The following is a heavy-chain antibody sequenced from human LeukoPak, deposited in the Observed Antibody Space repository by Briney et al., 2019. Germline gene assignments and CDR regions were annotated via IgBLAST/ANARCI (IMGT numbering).Heavy chain of an antibody. Sequence: SETLSLTCTVSGGSISSSSYYWGWIRQPPGKGLEWIGSIYYSGSIYYNPSLKSRVTISVDTSKNQFSLKLSSVTAADTAVYYCASRPGYCSSTSCYITWGQGTLVTVSS. CDR3: ASRPGYCSSTSCYIT. J-gene: IGHJ5*02. V-gene: IGHV4-39*01. D-gene: IGHD2-2*02. CDR2: IYYSGSI. CDR1: GGSISSSSYY.